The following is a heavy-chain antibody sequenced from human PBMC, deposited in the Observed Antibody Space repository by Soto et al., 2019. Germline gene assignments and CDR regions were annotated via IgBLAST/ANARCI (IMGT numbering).Heavy chain of an antibody. J-gene: IGHJ6*02. CDR3: ARGTTTSAFSAMDV. V-gene: IGHV3-30-3*01. CDR1: GFTFSYHA. CDR2: ISYDGDNK. Sequence: QVQLVESGGGVVQHGRSLRLSCAASGFTFSYHALNWVRKAPGKGLEWVAVISYDGDNKYIAESVKGRFTISRDNSKNTVSLQMNSLRTEYTDMYFCARGTTTSAFSAMDVWGQGTTVTVSS. D-gene: IGHD1-1*01.